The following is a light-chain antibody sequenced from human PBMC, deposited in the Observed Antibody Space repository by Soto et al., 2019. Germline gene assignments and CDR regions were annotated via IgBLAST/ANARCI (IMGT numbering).Light chain of an antibody. CDR3: AAWDDSLNGFG. V-gene: IGLV1-44*01. CDR2: SNT. Sequence: QSVLTQPPSASGTPGQRATISCSGSSSNIGSNTVNWYQQFPGTAPKLLIYSNTQRPSGVPDRFSGSKSGTSASLAIGGLQSEDEADYYCAAWDDSLNGFGFGTGTRSPS. CDR1: SSNIGSNT. J-gene: IGLJ1*01.